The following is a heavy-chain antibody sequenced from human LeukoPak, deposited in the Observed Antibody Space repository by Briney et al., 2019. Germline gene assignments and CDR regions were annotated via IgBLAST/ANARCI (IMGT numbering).Heavy chain of an antibody. CDR3: ARGGYGAGSYYHY. Sequence: GGSLRLSWAASGFTFSSYWMSWVRQAPGKGLEWVATIKQDGNERYYVDSVKGRFTISRDNAKNSLYLQMNGLRGEDTAVYYCARGGYGAGSYYHYWGQGTLVTVSS. CDR2: IKQDGNER. CDR1: GFTFSSYW. J-gene: IGHJ4*02. D-gene: IGHD3-10*01. V-gene: IGHV3-7*04.